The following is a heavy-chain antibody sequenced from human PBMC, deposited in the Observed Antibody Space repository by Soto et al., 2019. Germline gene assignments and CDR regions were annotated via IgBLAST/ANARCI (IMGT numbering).Heavy chain of an antibody. CDR3: ARPKDDYDINYFDY. Sequence: SETLSLTCTVSGGSIISSSYYWGWIRQPPGKGLEWIGSIYYSGSTYYNPSLKSRVTISVDTSKNQFSLKLSSVTAADTAVYYCARPKDDYDINYFDYWGQGTLVTVSS. J-gene: IGHJ4*02. CDR2: IYYSGST. CDR1: GGSIISSSYY. V-gene: IGHV4-39*01. D-gene: IGHD3-9*01.